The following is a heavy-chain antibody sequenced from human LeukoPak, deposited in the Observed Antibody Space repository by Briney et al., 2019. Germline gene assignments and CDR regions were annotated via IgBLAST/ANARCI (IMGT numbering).Heavy chain of an antibody. Sequence: SETLSLTCTVSGGSISSYYWSWIRQPPGKGLEWNGYIYYSGSTNYNPSLKSRVTISVDTSKNQFSLKLSSFSAGDPAVYYCGGGSSWYQNYFDFWGQGTLVTVSS. D-gene: IGHD6-13*01. J-gene: IGHJ4*02. V-gene: IGHV4-59*12. CDR2: IYYSGST. CDR3: GGGSSWYQNYFDF. CDR1: GGSISSYY.